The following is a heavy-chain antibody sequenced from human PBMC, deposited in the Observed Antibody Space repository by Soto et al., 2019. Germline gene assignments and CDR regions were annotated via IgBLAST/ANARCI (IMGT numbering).Heavy chain of an antibody. CDR1: GGTFSSYA. J-gene: IGHJ3*02. V-gene: IGHV1-69*13. CDR2: IIPIFGTA. D-gene: IGHD3-22*01. CDR3: ARSVYYYDSSGPQDDAFDI. Sequence: AASVKVSCKASGGTFSSYAISWVRQAPGQGLEWMGGIIPIFGTANYAQKFQGRVTITADESTSTAYMELSSLRSEDTAVYYCARSVYYYDSSGPQDDAFDIWGQGTMVTVSS.